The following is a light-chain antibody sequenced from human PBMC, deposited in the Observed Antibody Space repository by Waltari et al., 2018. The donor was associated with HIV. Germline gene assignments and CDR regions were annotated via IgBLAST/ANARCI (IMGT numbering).Light chain of an antibody. Sequence: EPVLTQSPGTLSLSSGERATLSSRASQTINSTYLAWYQHRPGLPPRLLIYDASTRATGIPDRFSGGGSGTDFTLTISRLEPEDFAVYFCQQYEASPPMYTFGQGTRLEV. J-gene: IGKJ2*01. CDR1: QTINSTY. CDR3: QQYEASPPMYT. V-gene: IGKV3-20*01. CDR2: DAS.